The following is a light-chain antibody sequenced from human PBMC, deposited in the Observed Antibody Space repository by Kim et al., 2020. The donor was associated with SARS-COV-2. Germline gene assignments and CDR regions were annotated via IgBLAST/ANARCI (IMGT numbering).Light chain of an antibody. CDR2: DAS. CDR3: QQRSNWPPLT. CDR1: QSVSSY. Sequence: PGERATLSCRASQSVSSYLAWYQQKPGQAPRLLIYDASNRATGIPARFSGSGSGTDFTLTISSLEPEDFAVYYCQQRSNWPPLTFGGGTKVDIK. J-gene: IGKJ4*01. V-gene: IGKV3-11*01.